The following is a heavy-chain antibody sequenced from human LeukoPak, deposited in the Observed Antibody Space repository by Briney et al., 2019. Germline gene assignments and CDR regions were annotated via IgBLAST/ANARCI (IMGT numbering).Heavy chain of an antibody. CDR3: AKPLPGTYSSFDY. CDR2: ITGTAGST. Sequence: GGSLRLSCAASGFTFSSYVISWVRQAPGKGLEWVSAITGTAGSTYYADSVKGRFTISRDNSKNTVFLQISSLRAEDTAVYYCAKPLPGTYSSFDYWGQGPLVTVSS. V-gene: IGHV3-23*01. D-gene: IGHD1-26*01. CDR1: GFTFSSYV. J-gene: IGHJ4*02.